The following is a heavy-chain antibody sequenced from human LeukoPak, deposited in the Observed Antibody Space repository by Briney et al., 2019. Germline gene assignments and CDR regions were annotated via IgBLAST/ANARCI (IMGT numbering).Heavy chain of an antibody. V-gene: IGHV3-15*01. Sequence: GGSLRLSCAASGFTFSNAWMSWVRHAPGKGLEWVGRIKSKTDGGTTDYAAPVKGRLTISRDDSKNTLYLQMNSLKTEDTAVYYCTTDRKAYYDSSGYFDYWGQGTLVTVSS. CDR2: IKSKTDGGTT. J-gene: IGHJ4*02. CDR3: TTDRKAYYDSSGYFDY. D-gene: IGHD3-22*01. CDR1: GFTFSNAW.